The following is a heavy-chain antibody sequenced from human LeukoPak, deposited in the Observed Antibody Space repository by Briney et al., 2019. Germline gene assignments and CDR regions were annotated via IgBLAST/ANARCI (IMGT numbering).Heavy chain of an antibody. CDR1: GFTFNNYG. V-gene: IGHV3-30*18. CDR3: AKGPLRGTAAAIDY. D-gene: IGHD2-2*01. J-gene: IGHJ4*02. CDR2: ISYDGRNK. Sequence: GKSLRLSCAVSGFTFNNYGMHWVRQAPGKGLEWVAVISYDGRNKHYPDSVKGRFTTSRDISTDTLWLQMDSLRTEDTAVYYCAKGPLRGTAAAIDYWGQGTLVTVSS.